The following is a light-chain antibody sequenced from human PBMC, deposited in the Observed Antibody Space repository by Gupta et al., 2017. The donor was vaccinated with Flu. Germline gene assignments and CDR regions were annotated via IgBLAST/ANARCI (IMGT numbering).Light chain of an antibody. J-gene: IGKJ1*01. CDR2: KAS. Sequence: DVQMTQSPSTLSPSVGDRVTITCRASQSISSWLAWYQQKPGKAPKLLIYKASTLERGVPSRFSGSASGSDFTLTISSLQPDDFATYYCQQYGIYPLTFGQGTKVESK. CDR1: QSISSW. V-gene: IGKV1-5*03. CDR3: QQYGIYPLT.